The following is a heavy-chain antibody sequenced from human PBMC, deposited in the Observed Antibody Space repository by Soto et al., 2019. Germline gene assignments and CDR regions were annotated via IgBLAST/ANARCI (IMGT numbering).Heavy chain of an antibody. Sequence: EVQLVESGGGLVQPGGSLRLSCAGSGFTLSDHYIDWVRQAPWKGLEWVGRSRDKPQGYSTAYAASVKGRFTTSRDESKNSAYLQMNRLKTEDTAVYYCVRATDFSDSSGYTRCIDYWGQGTLVTVSS. CDR1: GFTLSDHY. V-gene: IGHV3-72*01. D-gene: IGHD3-22*01. CDR2: SRDKPQGYST. CDR3: VRATDFSDSSGYTRCIDY. J-gene: IGHJ4*02.